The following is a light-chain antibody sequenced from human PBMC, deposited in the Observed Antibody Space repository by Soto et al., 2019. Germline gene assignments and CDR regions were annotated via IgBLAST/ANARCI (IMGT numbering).Light chain of an antibody. J-gene: IGLJ7*01. V-gene: IGLV1-47*01. CDR3: AAWDDTLSGPV. Sequence: QSVLTQPPSASGTPGQRVTISCSGSSSNIGSNYVFWYQQIPGTAPKLLIYRNDQRPSGVPDRLSGSKSGTSASLAISGLRSEDEAVYYCAAWDDTLSGPVFGGGTQLTVL. CDR1: SSNIGSNY. CDR2: RND.